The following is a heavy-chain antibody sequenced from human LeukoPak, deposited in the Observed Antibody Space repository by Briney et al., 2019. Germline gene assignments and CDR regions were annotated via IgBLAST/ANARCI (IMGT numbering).Heavy chain of an antibody. V-gene: IGHV1-2*02. CDR3: ARDYDSSGYYPHYFDY. J-gene: IGHJ4*02. CDR2: INPNSGGT. Sequence: ASVKVSCKASGYSFTAFYIHWVRRAPGQGLEWMGWINPNSGGTNYAQKFQGRVTMTRDTSISTAYMELSRLRSDDTAVYYCARDYDSSGYYPHYFDYWGQGTLVTVSS. CDR1: GYSFTAFY. D-gene: IGHD3-22*01.